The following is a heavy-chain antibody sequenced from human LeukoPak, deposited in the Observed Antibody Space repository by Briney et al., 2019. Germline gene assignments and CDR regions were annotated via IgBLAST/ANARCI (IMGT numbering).Heavy chain of an antibody. Sequence: KSSETLSLTCTVSGGSLSNYYWSWIRQRAGKGLEWIGRISASENTNYNPSLKSRVTMSVDTSMNLFALKLSSVTAADTAVYYCARQGVATAIDYWGQGTLVTVSS. V-gene: IGHV4-4*07. CDR2: ISASENT. CDR3: ARQGVATAIDY. CDR1: GGSLSNYY. D-gene: IGHD2-21*02. J-gene: IGHJ4*02.